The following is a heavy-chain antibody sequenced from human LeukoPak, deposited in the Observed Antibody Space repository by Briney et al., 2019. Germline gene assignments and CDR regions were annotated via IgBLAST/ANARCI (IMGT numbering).Heavy chain of an antibody. D-gene: IGHD3-10*01. J-gene: IGHJ6*03. CDR2: IYYSGST. V-gene: IGHV4-59*01. CDR3: ARDSPYYYGSGSATCYMDV. CDR1: AGSISSYY. Sequence: PSETLSLTCTVSAGSISSYYWSWIRQPPGKGLEWIGYIYYSGSTNYNRSLKRRVTISVDTSKTQFSLKLSSVTAADTAVYYCARDSPYYYGSGSATCYMDVWGKGTTVTISS.